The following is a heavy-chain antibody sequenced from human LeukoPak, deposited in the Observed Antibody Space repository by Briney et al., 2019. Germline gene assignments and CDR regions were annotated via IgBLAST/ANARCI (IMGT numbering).Heavy chain of an antibody. V-gene: IGHV4-61*02. Sequence: SETLSLTCTVSGGSISSGSYYWSWIRQPAGKGLEWIGRIYTSGSTNYNPSLKSRVTISVDTSKNQFSLRLSSVTAADTAVYYCASRSNYYGSGSYYNGEYYFDYWGQGTLVTVSS. CDR3: ASRSNYYGSGSYYNGEYYFDY. D-gene: IGHD3-10*01. J-gene: IGHJ4*02. CDR2: IYTSGST. CDR1: GGSISSGSYY.